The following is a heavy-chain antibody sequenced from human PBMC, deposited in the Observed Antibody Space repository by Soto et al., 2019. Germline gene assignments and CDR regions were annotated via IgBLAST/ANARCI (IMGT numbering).Heavy chain of an antibody. CDR1: GYTLTELS. CDR2: FDPEDGET. Sequence: ASVKVSCKVSGYTLTELSMHGVRQAPGKGLEWMGGFDPEDGETIYAQKFQGRVTMTEDTSTDTAYMELSSLRSEDTAVYYCATVSRSYPDFDYWGQRILVTFYS. J-gene: IGHJ4*02. D-gene: IGHD1-26*01. V-gene: IGHV1-24*01. CDR3: ATVSRSYPDFDY.